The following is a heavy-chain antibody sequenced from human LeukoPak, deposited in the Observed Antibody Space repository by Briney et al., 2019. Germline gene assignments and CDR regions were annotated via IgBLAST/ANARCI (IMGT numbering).Heavy chain of an antibody. CDR2: ISAYNGST. CDR1: GGTFSSYA. CDR3: ATILGSGYCLPAV. J-gene: IGHJ6*02. V-gene: IGHV1-18*01. D-gene: IGHD3-22*01. Sequence: ASVKVSCKASGGTFSSYAISWVRQAPGQGLEWMGWISAYNGSTNYAQKLQGRVTMTTDTSTSTAYMELRSLRSDDTAVYYCATILGSGYCLPAVWGQGTTVTVSS.